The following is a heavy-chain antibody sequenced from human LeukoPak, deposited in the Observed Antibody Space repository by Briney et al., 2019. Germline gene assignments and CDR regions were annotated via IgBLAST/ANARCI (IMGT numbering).Heavy chain of an antibody. CDR3: ARRGGKNYGDYLLYYYYMDV. V-gene: IGHV1-18*04. Sequence: ASLKVSCKASGYTFTGYYIHWLRQAPGQGLEWMGWISAYNGDTHYAQKFQGRVTMTTDTSTSTVYMELRSLRSDDTAMYYCARRGGKNYGDYLLYYYYMDVWGKGTTVTVSS. CDR2: ISAYNGDT. D-gene: IGHD4-17*01. CDR1: GYTFTGYY. J-gene: IGHJ6*03.